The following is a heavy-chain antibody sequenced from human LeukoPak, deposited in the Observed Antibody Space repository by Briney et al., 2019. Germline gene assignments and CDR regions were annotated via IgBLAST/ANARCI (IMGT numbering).Heavy chain of an antibody. CDR2: FDPEDGET. Sequence: ASVKVSCKVPGYTLTELSMHWVRQAPGKGLEWMGGFDPEDGETIYAQKFQGRVTMTEDTSTDTAYMELSSLRSEDTAVYYCATGTDSSGYYYVPGFDYWGQGTLVTVSS. J-gene: IGHJ4*02. D-gene: IGHD3-22*01. V-gene: IGHV1-24*01. CDR1: GYTLTELS. CDR3: ATGTDSSGYYYVPGFDY.